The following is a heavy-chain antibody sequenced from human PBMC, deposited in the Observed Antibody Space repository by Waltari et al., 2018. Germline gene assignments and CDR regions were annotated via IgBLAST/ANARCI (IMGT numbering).Heavy chain of an antibody. D-gene: IGHD7-27*01. CDR2: ISSNGGST. J-gene: IGHJ6*03. Sequence: EVQLVESGGGLVQPGGSLRLSCAASGFTFSSYAMHWVRQAPGKGLEYVSAISSNGGSTYDANSVKGRFTISRDNSKNTLYLQMGSLRAEDMAVYYCARAGPSLLTGLYYYYYYMDVWGKGTTVTISS. V-gene: IGHV3-64*01. CDR1: GFTFSSYA. CDR3: ARAGPSLLTGLYYYYYYMDV.